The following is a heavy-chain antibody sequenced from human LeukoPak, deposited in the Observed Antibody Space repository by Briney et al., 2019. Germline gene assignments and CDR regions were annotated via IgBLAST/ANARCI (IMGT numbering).Heavy chain of an antibody. Sequence: PGGSLRLSCAASGFTFSNAWMSWVRQAPGKGLEWVGRIKSKTDGGTTDYAAPVKGRFTISRDDSKNTLYLQMNSLKTEDTAVYYCTTDPNIAVADTYYYGMDVWGQGTTVTVSS. V-gene: IGHV3-15*01. CDR1: GFTFSNAW. CDR2: IKSKTDGGTT. CDR3: TTDPNIAVADTYYYGMDV. D-gene: IGHD6-19*01. J-gene: IGHJ6*02.